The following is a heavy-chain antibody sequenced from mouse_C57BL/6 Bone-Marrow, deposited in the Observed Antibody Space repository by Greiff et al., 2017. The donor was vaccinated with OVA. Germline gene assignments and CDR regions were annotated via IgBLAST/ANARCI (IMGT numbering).Heavy chain of an antibody. V-gene: IGHV5-6*01. CDR3: ARHNWGFDY. D-gene: IGHD4-1*01. J-gene: IGHJ2*01. CDR1: GFPFSSSC. CDR2: ISSGGSYT. Sequence: EVQLVESGGDLVKPGWSLQLSCAASGFPFSSSCMSLVRHPPYKLLDWVATISSGGSYTYYPDSVKGRFTISRDNAKNTLYLQRSSLKSEDTAMYYCARHNWGFDYWGQGTTLTVSS.